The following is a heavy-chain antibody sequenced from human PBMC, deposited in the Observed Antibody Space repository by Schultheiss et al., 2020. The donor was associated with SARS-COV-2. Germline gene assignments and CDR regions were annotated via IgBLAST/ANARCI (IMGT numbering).Heavy chain of an antibody. CDR1: GDSVSSYY. Sequence: SQTLSLTCTVSGDSVSSYYWGWIRQPPGKGLEWIGSIYYSGSTYYNPSLKSRVTISVDTSKNQFSLKLSSVTAADTAVYYCASDPLICSGGSCYPSHFDYWGQGTLVTVSS. V-gene: IGHV4-38-2*02. D-gene: IGHD2-15*01. CDR3: ASDPLICSGGSCYPSHFDY. J-gene: IGHJ4*02. CDR2: IYYSGST.